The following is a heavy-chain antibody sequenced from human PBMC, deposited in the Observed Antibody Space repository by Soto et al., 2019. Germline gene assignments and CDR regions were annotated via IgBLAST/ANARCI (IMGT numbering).Heavy chain of an antibody. CDR3: EHVTVTNYAFDI. Sequence: KESGPTLVKPTQTLTLTCTFSGFSLSTSGVGVGWIRQPPGKALEWLALIYWDDDKRYSPSLKSRLTITQDTSKNQVVLTMTTMAPVDTATYYCEHVTVTNYAFDIWGQGTMVTVSS. J-gene: IGHJ3*02. D-gene: IGHD4-17*01. V-gene: IGHV2-5*02. CDR2: IYWDDDK. CDR1: GFSLSTSGVG.